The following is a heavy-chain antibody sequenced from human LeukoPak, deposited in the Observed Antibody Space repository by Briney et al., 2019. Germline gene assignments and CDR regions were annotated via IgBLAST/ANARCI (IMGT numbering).Heavy chain of an antibody. CDR3: AKDRGWFGGSLANFDS. CDR2: IAGSGGSP. CDR1: GFTFSTYA. Sequence: GGSLRLSCAASGFTFSTYAMSWVRQAPGKGLEWVSAIAGSGGSPYYADSVKGRFSISRDNSKNTLYVQMNSLRAEDTAVYYCAKDRGWFGGSLANFDSWGQGTLVTVSS. D-gene: IGHD3-10*01. V-gene: IGHV3-23*01. J-gene: IGHJ4*02.